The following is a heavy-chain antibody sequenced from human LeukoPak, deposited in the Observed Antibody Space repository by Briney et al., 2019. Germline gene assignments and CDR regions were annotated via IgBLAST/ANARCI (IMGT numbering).Heavy chain of an antibody. CDR3: ASSYDSSGQGFDY. J-gene: IGHJ4*02. CDR2: IYYSGST. CDR1: GGSISSGGYY. Sequence: PSETLSLTCTVSGGSISSGGYYWSWIRQHPGKGLEWIGYIYYSGSTYYNPSLKSRVTISVDTSKNQFSLKLSSVTAADTAVYYCASSYDSSGQGFDYWGQGTLDTVSS. D-gene: IGHD3-22*01. V-gene: IGHV4-31*03.